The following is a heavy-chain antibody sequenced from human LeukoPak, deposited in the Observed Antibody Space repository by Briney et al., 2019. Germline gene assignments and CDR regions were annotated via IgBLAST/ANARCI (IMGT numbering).Heavy chain of an antibody. J-gene: IGHJ4*02. D-gene: IGHD6-6*01. V-gene: IGHV3-30*18. Sequence: GRSLRLSCAASGFTFSTYGMHWVRQAPGKGLEWVAVMEYDGSNIHYTDSVKGRFTISRDNSKKTLYLQMNSLRAEDTAVYYCAKTPRYRAARQSHFDYWGQGTLVTVSS. CDR3: AKTPRYRAARQSHFDY. CDR2: MEYDGSNI. CDR1: GFTFSTYG.